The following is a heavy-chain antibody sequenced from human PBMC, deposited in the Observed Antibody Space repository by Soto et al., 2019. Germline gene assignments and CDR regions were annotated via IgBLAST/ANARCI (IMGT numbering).Heavy chain of an antibody. V-gene: IGHV1-24*01. J-gene: IGHJ4*02. Sequence: GASVKVSCKVSGYTLTELSMHWVRQAPGKGLEWMGGFDPEDGETIYAQKFQGRVTMTEDTSTDTAYMELSSLRSEDTAVYYCATVAQLERRDLYHFDYWGQGTLVTVSS. CDR3: ATVAQLERRDLYHFDY. CDR1: GYTLTELS. D-gene: IGHD1-1*01. CDR2: FDPEDGET.